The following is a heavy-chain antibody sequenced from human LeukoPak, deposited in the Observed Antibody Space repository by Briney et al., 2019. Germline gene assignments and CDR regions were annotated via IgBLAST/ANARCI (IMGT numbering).Heavy chain of an antibody. Sequence: GGSLRLSCAASGFTFSSYAMHWVRQAPGKGLEWVAFIRYDGSNKYYADSVKGRFTISRDNSKNTLYLQMNSLRAEDTAVYYCAKDPRYFDSGPLDYWGQGTLVTVSS. D-gene: IGHD3-9*01. V-gene: IGHV3-30*02. CDR3: AKDPRYFDSGPLDY. J-gene: IGHJ4*02. CDR1: GFTFSSYA. CDR2: IRYDGSNK.